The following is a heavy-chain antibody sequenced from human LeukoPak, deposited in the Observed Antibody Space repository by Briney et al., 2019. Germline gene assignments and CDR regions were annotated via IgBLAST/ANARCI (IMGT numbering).Heavy chain of an antibody. D-gene: IGHD4-11*01. CDR1: GGTFSSYA. CDR2: IIPIFGTA. Sequence: ASVKVSCKASGGTFSSYAISWVRQAPGQGLEWMGGIIPIFGTANYAQKFQGRVTIIADESTSTAYMELSSLRSEDTAVYYCARGLDSTVRLYYYYYYMDVWGKGTTVTVSS. CDR3: ARGLDSTVRLYYYYYYMDV. J-gene: IGHJ6*03. V-gene: IGHV1-69*13.